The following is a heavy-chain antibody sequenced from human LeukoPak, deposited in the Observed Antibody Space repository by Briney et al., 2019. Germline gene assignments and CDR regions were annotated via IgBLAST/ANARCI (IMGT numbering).Heavy chain of an antibody. CDR2: INHSGST. CDR1: GGSFSGYY. CDR3: ARGQLLWFGEVAFDI. D-gene: IGHD3-10*01. V-gene: IGHV4-34*01. Sequence: SETLSLTCAVYGGSFSGYYWSWIRQPPGKGLEWIGEINHSGSTNYNPSLKSRVTISVDTSKNQFSLKLSSVTAADTAVYYCARGQLLWFGEVAFDIWGQGTMVTVSS. J-gene: IGHJ3*02.